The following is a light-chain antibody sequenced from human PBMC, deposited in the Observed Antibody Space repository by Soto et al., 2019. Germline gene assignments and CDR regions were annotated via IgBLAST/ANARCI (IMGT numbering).Light chain of an antibody. J-gene: IGLJ1*01. CDR2: GVS. CDR3: SSYTSSSTPIYV. Sequence: QSVLTQPASVSGSPGQSITISCTGTSSDVGGYNYVSWYQQHPGKAPKLMIYGVSNRPSGASNRFSGSKSGNTASLTISGLQAEDEADYYCSSYTSSSTPIYVFGTGTKVTVL. CDR1: SSDVGGYNY. V-gene: IGLV2-14*01.